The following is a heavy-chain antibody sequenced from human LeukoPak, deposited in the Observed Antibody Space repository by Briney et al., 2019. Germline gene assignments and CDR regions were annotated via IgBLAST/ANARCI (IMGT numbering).Heavy chain of an antibody. CDR3: ARVEVFWSGYYIY. Sequence: ASVKVSCKASGYTFTGYYMHWVRQAPGQGLEWMGWINPNSGGTNYAQKFQGRATMTRDTSISTAYMELSRLRSDDTAVYYCARVEVFWSGYYIYWGQGTLVTVSS. J-gene: IGHJ4*02. V-gene: IGHV1-2*02. CDR1: GYTFTGYY. CDR2: INPNSGGT. D-gene: IGHD3-3*01.